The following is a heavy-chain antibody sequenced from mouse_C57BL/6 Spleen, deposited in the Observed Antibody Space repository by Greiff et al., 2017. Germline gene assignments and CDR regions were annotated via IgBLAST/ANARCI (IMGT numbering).Heavy chain of an antibody. V-gene: IGHV14-3*01. J-gene: IGHJ4*01. CDR3: ACRGATDLYYAMDY. CDR1: GFNIKNTY. CDR2: IDPANGNT. Sequence: EVQLQQSVAELVRPGASVKLSCTASGFNIKNTYMHWVKQRPEKGLEWIGRIDPANGNTKYAQKFKGKATITADKSSNTAYLQLHSLTSSDTAISFCACRGATDLYYAMDYWGQGTSVTVSS. D-gene: IGHD3-1*01.